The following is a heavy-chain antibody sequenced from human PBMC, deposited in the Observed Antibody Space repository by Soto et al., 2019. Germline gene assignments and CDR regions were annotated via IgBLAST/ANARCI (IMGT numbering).Heavy chain of an antibody. CDR1: GGSISGYY. CDR2: LYYSGST. J-gene: IGHJ4*02. CDR3: ARETYGDYGHLDY. D-gene: IGHD4-17*01. V-gene: IGHV4-59*01. Sequence: QVQLQESGPGLVKPSETLSLTCTVSGGSISGYYWSWMRQPPGKGLEWIGLLYYSGSTTHNPSLKSRVTISVDTSKNQVSLKLSSVTAADTAVYYCARETYGDYGHLDYWGQGILVTVSS.